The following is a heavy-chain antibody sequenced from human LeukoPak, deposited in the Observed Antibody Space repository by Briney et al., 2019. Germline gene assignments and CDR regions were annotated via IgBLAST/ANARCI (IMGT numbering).Heavy chain of an antibody. J-gene: IGHJ4*02. CDR2: IIPIFGTA. V-gene: IGHV1-69*13. D-gene: IGHD3-10*01. CDR1: GGTCSSYA. Sequence: SVKLSCKASGGTCSSYAISWVRHAPGQGLEWRGGIIPIFGTANYAQKFQGRGTITADESTSTAYMALSSLRAEDTAVYDCARDLSGSYSGGDFDYWGQGTLVTVSS. CDR3: ARDLSGSYSGGDFDY.